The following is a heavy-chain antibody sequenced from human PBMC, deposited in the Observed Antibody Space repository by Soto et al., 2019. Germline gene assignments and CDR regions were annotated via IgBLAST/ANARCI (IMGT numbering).Heavy chain of an antibody. CDR1: GYSFTTYW. D-gene: IGHD4-17*01. CDR3: AGRHCRDYYNWFDV. CDR2: IYPGDFDT. V-gene: IGHV5-51*01. J-gene: IGHJ5*01. Sequence: GESLKISCSASGYSFTTYWIGWVRQMPGKGLEWMGIIYPGDFDTRYSPSFQGQVTISVDKSINTAYLQWDSLKASDSAMSYCAGRHCRDYYNWFDVWGQGTTVTVSS.